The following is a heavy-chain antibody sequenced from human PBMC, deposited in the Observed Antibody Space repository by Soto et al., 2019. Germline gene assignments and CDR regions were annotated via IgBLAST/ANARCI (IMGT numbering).Heavy chain of an antibody. CDR3: AKRAAGTSFDY. J-gene: IGHJ4*02. Sequence: EVQLLESGGGLVQPGGSLRLSCAASGFTFSSYAMSWVLQAPGKGLEWVSVISGSGGSTYYADSVKGRFTISRDNSKNTLYLQMNILIAEDTAVYYCAKRAAGTSFDYLGQGTLVTVSS. CDR1: GFTFSSYA. D-gene: IGHD6-13*01. CDR2: ISGSGGST. V-gene: IGHV3-23*01.